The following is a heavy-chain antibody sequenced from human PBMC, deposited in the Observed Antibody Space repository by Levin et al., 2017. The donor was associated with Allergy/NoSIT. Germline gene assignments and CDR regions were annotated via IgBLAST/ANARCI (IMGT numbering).Heavy chain of an antibody. CDR3: ARDLYGGQAF. CDR1: GFDVNDYD. J-gene: IGHJ4*02. Sequence: GESLKISCAASGFDVNDYDMSWVRQVPGKGLEWVSIIHTGGTIFNADSVKGRFTISRDDSKNTLFLQMSNLKAEDTAIYYCARDLYGGQAFWGQGALVTVSS. V-gene: IGHV3-66*02. CDR2: IHTGGTI. D-gene: IGHD4-23*01.